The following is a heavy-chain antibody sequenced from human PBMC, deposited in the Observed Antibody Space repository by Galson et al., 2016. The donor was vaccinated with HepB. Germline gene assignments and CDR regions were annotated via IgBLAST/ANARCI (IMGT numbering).Heavy chain of an antibody. Sequence: SLRLSCAASGFIFNNYGMNWVRQAPGKGLEWISYISGSSNTIYYADSVKGRFTISRDNAKNSLYLQMNSLRDDDTAVYYCAKRGIHDYWGQGTLVTVSS. D-gene: IGHD5-18*01. CDR2: ISGSSNTI. CDR1: GFIFNNYG. J-gene: IGHJ4*02. V-gene: IGHV3-48*02. CDR3: AKRGIHDY.